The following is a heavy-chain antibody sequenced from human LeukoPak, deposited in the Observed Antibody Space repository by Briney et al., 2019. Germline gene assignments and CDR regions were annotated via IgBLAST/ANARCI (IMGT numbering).Heavy chain of an antibody. CDR3: ARGSRTGDPYYYYYCYMDV. V-gene: IGHV3-53*01. CDR2: IYSGGST. Sequence: QSGGSLRLSCAASGFTVSSNYMSWVRQAPGKGLEWVSVIYSGGSTYYADSVKGRFTISRDNSKNTLYLQMNSLRAEDTAVYYCARGSRTGDPYYYYYCYMDVWGKGTTVTVSS. D-gene: IGHD2-2*01. J-gene: IGHJ6*03. CDR1: GFTVSSNY.